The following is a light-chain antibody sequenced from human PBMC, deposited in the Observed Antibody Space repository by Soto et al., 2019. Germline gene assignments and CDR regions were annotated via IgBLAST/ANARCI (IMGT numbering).Light chain of an antibody. J-gene: IGLJ3*02. V-gene: IGLV1-47*01. CDR3: AAWDDSLRGWV. CDR2: RDS. Sequence: QSVLTQPPSAYGTPGQRVTISCSESSSSIGSNYIYWYQQLPGTAPKLLIYRDSQRPSGVPDRFSGSKSGTSASLAISGLRSEDEADYYCAAWDDSLRGWVFGGGTKLTVL. CDR1: SSSIGSNY.